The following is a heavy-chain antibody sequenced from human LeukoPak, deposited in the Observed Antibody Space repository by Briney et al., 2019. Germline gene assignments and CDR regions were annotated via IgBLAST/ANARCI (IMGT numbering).Heavy chain of an antibody. D-gene: IGHD2-2*01. CDR1: GGSISSHY. V-gene: IGHV4-59*08. CDR2: IYYSGST. Sequence: SETLSLTCTVSGGSISSHYWSWIRQPPGKGLEWNGYIYYSGSTNYNPSLKSRVTISGDTSKNQFSLKVSSVTGADTAVYYCARQGYQPLLVDYWGQGTLVTVSS. CDR3: ARQGYQPLLVDY. J-gene: IGHJ4*02.